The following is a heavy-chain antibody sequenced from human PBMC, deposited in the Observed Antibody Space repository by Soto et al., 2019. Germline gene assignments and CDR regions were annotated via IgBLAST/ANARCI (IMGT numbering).Heavy chain of an antibody. Sequence: GGSLRLSCAASGFTFSSYAMHWVRQAPGKGLEWVAVISYDGSNKYYADSVKGRFTISRDNSKNTLYLQMNSLRAEDTAVYYCARDDYGGNFDYWGQGTLVTAPQ. J-gene: IGHJ4*02. V-gene: IGHV3-30-3*01. D-gene: IGHD4-17*01. CDR3: ARDDYGGNFDY. CDR2: ISYDGSNK. CDR1: GFTFSSYA.